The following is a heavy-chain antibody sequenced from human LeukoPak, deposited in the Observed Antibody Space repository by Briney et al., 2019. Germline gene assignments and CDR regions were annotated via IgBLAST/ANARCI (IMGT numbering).Heavy chain of an antibody. D-gene: IGHD2-15*01. J-gene: IGHJ4*02. Sequence: PGGSLRLSCAASGFTFSSYGMHWVRQAPGKGLEWVAVIWYDGSNKYYADSVKGRFTISRDNSKNTLYLQMNSLRAEDTAVYYCAKEGEYCSGGSCYRGFDYWGQGTLVTVPS. CDR3: AKEGEYCSGGSCYRGFDY. V-gene: IGHV3-33*06. CDR2: IWYDGSNK. CDR1: GFTFSSYG.